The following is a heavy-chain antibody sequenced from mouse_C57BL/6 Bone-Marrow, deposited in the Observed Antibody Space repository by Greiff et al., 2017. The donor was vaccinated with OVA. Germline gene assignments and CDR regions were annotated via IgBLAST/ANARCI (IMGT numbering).Heavy chain of an antibody. CDR1: GYTFTSYW. CDR3: ARSGIYYYGSSPAY. J-gene: IGHJ3*01. CDR2: IHPNSGST. Sequence: QVQLQQPGAELVKPGASVKLSCKASGYTFTSYWMHWVKQRPGQGLEWIGMIHPNSGSTNYNEKFKSKATLTVDKSSSTAYMQLSSLTSEDSAVYYCARSGIYYYGSSPAYWGQGTLVIVSA. V-gene: IGHV1-64*01. D-gene: IGHD1-1*01.